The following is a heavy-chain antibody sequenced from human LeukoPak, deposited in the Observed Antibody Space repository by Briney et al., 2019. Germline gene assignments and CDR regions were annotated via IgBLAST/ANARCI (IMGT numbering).Heavy chain of an antibody. J-gene: IGHJ4*02. CDR2: VYPANSDT. D-gene: IGHD3-22*01. Sequence: GESLKISCQGSGYSFTSYWIGWVRQMPGKGLGWVAIVYPANSDTRYSPSFQGHVTISADKSTSTAFLQWSSLRASDTAMYYCTTQLYYNSNGYRDWGQGTLVTVSS. V-gene: IGHV5-51*01. CDR3: TTQLYYNSNGYRD. CDR1: GYSFTSYW.